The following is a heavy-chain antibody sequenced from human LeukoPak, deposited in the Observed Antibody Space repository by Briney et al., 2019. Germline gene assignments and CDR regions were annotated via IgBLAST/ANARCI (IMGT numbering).Heavy chain of an antibody. CDR3: ARDRAGPAAEGIFDY. Sequence: PGGSLRLSCAASGFTFSSYWMSWVRQAPGKGLEWVANIKQDGSEKYYVDSVKGRFTISRDNAKNSLYLQMNSLRAEDTAVYYCARDRAGPAAEGIFDYWGQGTLVTVSS. J-gene: IGHJ4*02. V-gene: IGHV3-7*01. D-gene: IGHD2-2*01. CDR2: IKQDGSEK. CDR1: GFTFSSYW.